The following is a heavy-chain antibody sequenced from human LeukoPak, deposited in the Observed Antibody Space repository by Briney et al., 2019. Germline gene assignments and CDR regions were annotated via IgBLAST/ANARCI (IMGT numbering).Heavy chain of an antibody. CDR1: GGSISSSSYY. CDR2: IYYSGST. D-gene: IGHD3-22*01. Sequence: PSETLSLTCTVSGGSISSSSYYWGWIRQPPGKGLEWIGSIYYSGSTYYNPSLKSRVTISVDTSKNQFSLKLSSVTAADTAVYYCARRSSPRESPTMIVVSPYYFDYWGQGTLVTVSS. CDR3: ARRSSPRESPTMIVVSPYYFDY. V-gene: IGHV4-39*07. J-gene: IGHJ4*02.